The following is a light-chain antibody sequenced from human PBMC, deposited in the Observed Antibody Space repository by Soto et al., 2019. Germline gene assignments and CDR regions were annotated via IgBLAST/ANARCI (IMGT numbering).Light chain of an antibody. CDR1: GSNFGTGYD. Sequence: QSVLTQPPSVSGAPGQRVTISCTGAGSNFGTGYDVHWYQQLPGTAPKLLIYANHNRPSGVPDRFSGSKSGTSASLAITGLQAEDAGDYYCQTYDSSLSGWVFGGGTKLTVL. J-gene: IGLJ3*02. V-gene: IGLV1-40*01. CDR2: ANH. CDR3: QTYDSSLSGWV.